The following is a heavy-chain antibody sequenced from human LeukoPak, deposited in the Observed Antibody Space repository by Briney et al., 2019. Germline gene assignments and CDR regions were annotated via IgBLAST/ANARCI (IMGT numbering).Heavy chain of an antibody. J-gene: IGHJ4*02. V-gene: IGHV3-66*01. CDR3: AREVGGGASGQ. D-gene: IGHD3-16*01. Sequence: PGESLRLSYAASGFTVSSNYMSWVRQVPGKGLEWVSVIYSDGTISYADSVKGRFTISRDNSENTLYLHMNSLRVEDTAVYYCAREVGGGASGQWGQGTLVTVSS. CDR1: GFTVSSNY. CDR2: IYSDGTI.